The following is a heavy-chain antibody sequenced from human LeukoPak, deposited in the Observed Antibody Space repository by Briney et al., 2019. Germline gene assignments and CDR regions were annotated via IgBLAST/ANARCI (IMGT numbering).Heavy chain of an antibody. V-gene: IGHV4-59*08. J-gene: IGHJ4*02. D-gene: IGHD2-2*01. Sequence: PSETLSLTCTVSGGSISGYYWSWIRQPPGKGLEWIGYIYYSGSTNYNPSLKSRVTISVDTSKNQFSLKLSSVTAADTAVYYCARHKSGSSWSFDYWGQGTLVTVSS. CDR2: IYYSGST. CDR1: GGSISGYY. CDR3: ARHKSGSSWSFDY.